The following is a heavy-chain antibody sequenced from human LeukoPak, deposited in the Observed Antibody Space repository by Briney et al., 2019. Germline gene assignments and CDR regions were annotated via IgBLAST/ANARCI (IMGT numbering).Heavy chain of an antibody. J-gene: IGHJ3*02. CDR1: GVSISSSSYY. Sequence: SETLSLTCTVSGVSISSSSYYWGWIRQPPGKGLEWIGSIYYSGSTYYNPSLKSRVTISVDTSKNQFSLKLSSVTAADTAVYYCARDARRLDAFDIWGQGTMVTVSS. CDR2: IYYSGST. D-gene: IGHD1-1*01. CDR3: ARDARRLDAFDI. V-gene: IGHV4-39*07.